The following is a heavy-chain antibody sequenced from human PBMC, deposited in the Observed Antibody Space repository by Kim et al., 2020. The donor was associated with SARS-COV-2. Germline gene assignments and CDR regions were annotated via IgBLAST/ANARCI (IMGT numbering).Heavy chain of an antibody. J-gene: IGHJ4*02. D-gene: IGHD2-2*01. CDR3: ARDVVLVPAAMGLDY. V-gene: IGHV1-46*01. Sequence: QKFQGRVTMTRDTHTSTVYMELSSLRSEDTAMYYCARDVVLVPAAMGLDYWGQGTLVTVSS.